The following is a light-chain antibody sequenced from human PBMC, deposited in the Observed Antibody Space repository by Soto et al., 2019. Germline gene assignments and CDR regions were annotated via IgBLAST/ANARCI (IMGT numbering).Light chain of an antibody. J-gene: IGLJ2*01. V-gene: IGLV1-51*01. CDR3: GTWDSSLTSGVI. CDR1: SSNVGKNF. CDR2: DNQ. Sequence: QSVLTQPPSVSAAPGQKVSISCSGSSSNVGKNFVSWYQHVPGKAPKLLIYDNQKRPSGIPDRFSASKPGTSATLDITGVQSGDEADYYCGTWDSSLTSGVIFGGGTKLTVL.